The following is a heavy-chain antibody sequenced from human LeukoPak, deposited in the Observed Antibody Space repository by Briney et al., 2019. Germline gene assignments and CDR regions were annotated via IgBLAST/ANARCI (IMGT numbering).Heavy chain of an antibody. V-gene: IGHV4-61*02. J-gene: IGHJ4*02. Sequence: NPSETLSLTCTVSGGSISSGSYYWSWIRQPAGKGLEWIGRIYTSGSTNYNPSLKSRVTISVDMSKNQFSLKLSSVTAADTAVYYCALGGDYRDYWGQGTLVTVSS. CDR2: IYTSGST. CDR1: GGSISSGSYY. CDR3: ALGGDYRDY. D-gene: IGHD4-17*01.